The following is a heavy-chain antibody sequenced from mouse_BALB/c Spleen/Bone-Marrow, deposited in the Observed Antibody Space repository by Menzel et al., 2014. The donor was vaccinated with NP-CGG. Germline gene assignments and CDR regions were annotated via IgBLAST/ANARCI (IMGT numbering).Heavy chain of an antibody. CDR2: IRNKANGYTT. V-gene: IGHV7-3*02. Sequence: EVMLVESGGGLVQPGGSLRFSCATSGFTFTDYYMSWVRQPPGKALEWLGFIRNKANGYTTEYSASVKGRFTISRDNSQSILYLQMNTLRAEDSATYYCARDDYRNDGGYFDVWGPGTTVTVSS. J-gene: IGHJ1*01. CDR1: GFTFTDYY. CDR3: ARDDYRNDGGYFDV. D-gene: IGHD2-14*01.